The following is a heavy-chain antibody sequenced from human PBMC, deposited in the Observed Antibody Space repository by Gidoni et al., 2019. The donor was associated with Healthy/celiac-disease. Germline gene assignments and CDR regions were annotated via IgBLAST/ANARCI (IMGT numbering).Heavy chain of an antibody. J-gene: IGHJ2*01. Sequence: QVQLQQWGAGLLKPTETLSLTCAVYGGSFSGYYWSWIRQPPGKGLEWIGEINHSGSTNYNPSLKSRVTISVDTSKNQFSLKLSSVTAADTAVYYCARGRTSGPRRSWYFDLWGRGTLVTVSS. V-gene: IGHV4-34*01. CDR3: ARGRTSGPRRSWYFDL. D-gene: IGHD2-15*01. CDR1: GGSFSGYY. CDR2: INHSGST.